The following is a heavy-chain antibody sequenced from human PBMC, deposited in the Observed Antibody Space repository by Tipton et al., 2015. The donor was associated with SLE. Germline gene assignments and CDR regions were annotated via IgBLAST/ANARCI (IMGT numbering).Heavy chain of an antibody. D-gene: IGHD1-26*01. Sequence: QVQLVQSGPEVKKPGASVKVSCKASGYTFTSYYMHWVRQAPGQGLEWMGWMNPNSGNTGYAQKFQGRVTMTRNTSISTAYMELSSLRSEDTAVYYCARGRSWDSRAFDIWGQGTMVTVSS. CDR3: ARGRSWDSRAFDI. V-gene: IGHV1-8*02. J-gene: IGHJ3*02. CDR2: MNPNSGNT. CDR1: GYTFTSYY.